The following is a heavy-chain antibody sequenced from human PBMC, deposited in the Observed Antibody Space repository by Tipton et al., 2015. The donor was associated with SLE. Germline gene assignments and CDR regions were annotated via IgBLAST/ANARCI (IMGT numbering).Heavy chain of an antibody. Sequence: TLSLTCAVYGGSFSDYSWSWIRQPPGKGLEWIGEINHSGSTNYNPSLKSRVTISVDMSKNQVSLKLSSVTAADTAVYYCARVAPAEVFDYWGQGTLVTVSS. J-gene: IGHJ4*02. CDR2: INHSGST. CDR3: ARVAPAEVFDY. CDR1: GGSFSDYS. V-gene: IGHV4-34*01. D-gene: IGHD2-2*01.